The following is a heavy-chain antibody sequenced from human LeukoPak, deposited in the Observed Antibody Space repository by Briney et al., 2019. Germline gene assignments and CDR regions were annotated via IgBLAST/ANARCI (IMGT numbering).Heavy chain of an antibody. J-gene: IGHJ4*02. CDR2: IKQDGSEK. V-gene: IGHV3-7*01. CDR1: EFNFNTDA. CDR3: ARDGIVVVPAASSIFDY. D-gene: IGHD2-2*01. Sequence: GGSLRLSCAASEFNFNTDAMGWVRQAPGKGLEWVANIKQDGSEKYYVDSVKGRFTISRDNAKNSLYLQMNSLRAEDTAVYYCARDGIVVVPAASSIFDYWGQGTLVTVSS.